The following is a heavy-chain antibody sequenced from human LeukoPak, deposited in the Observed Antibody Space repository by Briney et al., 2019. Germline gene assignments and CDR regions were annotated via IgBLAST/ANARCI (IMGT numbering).Heavy chain of an antibody. D-gene: IGHD3-22*01. Sequence: ASVKVSCKASGYTFTGYYIHWVRQAPGQGLEWMGWINPNGGVTNYAQKFQGRVTMTRDTSIGTAYMEVSRLRSDDTAVYYCARNYYESSGYPNWFDPWGQGTLVTVSS. CDR2: INPNGGVT. J-gene: IGHJ5*02. V-gene: IGHV1-2*02. CDR1: GYTFTGYY. CDR3: ARNYYESSGYPNWFDP.